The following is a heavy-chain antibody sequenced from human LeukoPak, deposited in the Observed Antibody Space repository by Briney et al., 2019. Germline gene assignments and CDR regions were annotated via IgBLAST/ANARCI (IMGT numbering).Heavy chain of an antibody. Sequence: SGPTLVNPTQTLTLTCTFSGFSLSTSGMCVSWIRQPPGKALEWLALIDWDDDKYYSTSLKTRLTIFKDTSKNQVVLTMTNMGPVDTATYYCARMIGIVGATEDAFDIWGQGTMVTVSS. CDR3: ARMIGIVGATEDAFDI. D-gene: IGHD1-26*01. CDR1: GFSLSTSGMC. J-gene: IGHJ3*02. CDR2: IDWDDDK. V-gene: IGHV2-70*01.